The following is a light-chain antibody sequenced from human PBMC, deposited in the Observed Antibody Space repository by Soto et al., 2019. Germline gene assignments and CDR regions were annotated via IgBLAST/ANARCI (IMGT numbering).Light chain of an antibody. CDR1: NRAVGGYNY. J-gene: IGLJ1*01. V-gene: IGLV2-14*01. CDR3: SSYTSSSTYV. Sequence: QSVLTQPPSASGSPGQSVTIPCTGTNRAVGGYNYVSWYQQHPGKAPKLMISEVSNRPSGVSNRFSGSKSGNTASLTISGLQAEDEADYYCSSYTSSSTYVFGTGTKVTVL. CDR2: EVS.